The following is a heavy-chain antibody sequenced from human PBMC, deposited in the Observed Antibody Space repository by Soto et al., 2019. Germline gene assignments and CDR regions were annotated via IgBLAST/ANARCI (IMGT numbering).Heavy chain of an antibody. D-gene: IGHD2-15*01. V-gene: IGHV1-18*01. J-gene: IGHJ5*02. CDR2: ISAYNGNT. CDR1: GYTFTSYG. CDR3: ARVLVVVAAIDWFDP. Sequence: ASVKVSCKASGYTFTSYGISWVRQAPGQGLEWMGWISAYNGNTNYAQKLQGRVTMTTDTSTSTAYMELRSLRSDDTAVYYCARVLVVVAAIDWFDPWGQGTLVTVSS.